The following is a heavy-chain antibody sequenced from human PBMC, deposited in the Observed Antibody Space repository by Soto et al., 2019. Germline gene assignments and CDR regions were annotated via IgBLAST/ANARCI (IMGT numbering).Heavy chain of an antibody. CDR1: GGTFSSYA. CDR2: IIPIFGTA. Sequence: QVQLVQSGAEVKKPGSSVKVSCKASGGTFSSYAISWVRQAPGQGLEWMGGIIPIFGTANYAQKFQGRGTITADESTSTAYMELSSLRSEDTAVYYCARGHSGSGHYYYGMDVWGQGTTVTVSS. CDR3: ARGHSGSGHYYYGMDV. V-gene: IGHV1-69*01. D-gene: IGHD1-26*01. J-gene: IGHJ6*02.